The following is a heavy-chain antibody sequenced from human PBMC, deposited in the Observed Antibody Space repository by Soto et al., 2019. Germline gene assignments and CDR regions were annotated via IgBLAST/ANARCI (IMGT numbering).Heavy chain of an antibody. CDR2: IKSKTDGGTT. CDR1: GFTFSNAW. CDR3: TTAMEGQDYDILTGLFRVASYFDY. D-gene: IGHD3-9*01. V-gene: IGHV3-15*01. Sequence: GGSLRLSCAASGFTFSNAWMSWVRQAPGKGLEWVGRIKSKTDGGTTDYAAPVKARFTISRDDSKNTLYLQMNSLKTKETAVYYCTTAMEGQDYDILTGLFRVASYFDYWGQGTLVTVSS. J-gene: IGHJ4*02.